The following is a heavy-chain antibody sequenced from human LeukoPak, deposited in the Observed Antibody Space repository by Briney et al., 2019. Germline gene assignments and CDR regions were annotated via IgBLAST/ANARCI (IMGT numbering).Heavy chain of an antibody. CDR2: ISSSSSYI. Sequence: PGGSLRLSCAASGFTFSSYSMNWVRQAPGKGLEWVSSISSSSSYIYYADSVKGRFTISRDNAKNSLYLQMNSLRAEDTAVYYCARDSYCSGWYDGGDYWGQGTLVTVSS. V-gene: IGHV3-21*01. J-gene: IGHJ4*02. CDR1: GFTFSSYS. CDR3: ARDSYCSGWYDGGDY. D-gene: IGHD6-19*01.